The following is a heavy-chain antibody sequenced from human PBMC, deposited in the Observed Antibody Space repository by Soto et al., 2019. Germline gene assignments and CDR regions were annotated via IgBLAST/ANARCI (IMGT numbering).Heavy chain of an antibody. D-gene: IGHD3-10*01. CDR1: RFTFSTYA. CDR2: ISGSGGNT. J-gene: IGHJ5*02. CDR3: ANSAMVRGGGWFDP. V-gene: IGHV3-23*01. Sequence: EVQLLESGGGLVQPGGSLRLSCAASRFTFSTYAMSWVRQAPGKGLEWVSDISGSGGNTYYADSVKGRFTISRDNSKNPLYLQMNSLRAEDTAVYYCANSAMVRGGGWFDPWGQGTLVTVSS.